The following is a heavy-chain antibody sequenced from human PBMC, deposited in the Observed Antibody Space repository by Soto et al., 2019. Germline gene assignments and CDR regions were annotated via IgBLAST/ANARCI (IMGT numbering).Heavy chain of an antibody. J-gene: IGHJ4*02. CDR2: VYYSGTT. D-gene: IGHD2-15*01. V-gene: IGHV4-61*05. CDR3: VRSGTSSGRFSDY. Sequence: SETLSLTCTVSGGSIDSGDYYWSWIRQPPGKGLEWIGYVYYSGTTNYNPFLKSRVTLSLDKSKNQFYLKAADTAMYYCVRSGTSSGRFSDYWGQGTLVTVSS. CDR1: GGSIDSGDYY.